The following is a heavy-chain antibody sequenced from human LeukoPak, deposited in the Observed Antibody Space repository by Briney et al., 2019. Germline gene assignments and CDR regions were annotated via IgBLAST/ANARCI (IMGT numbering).Heavy chain of an antibody. J-gene: IGHJ4*02. CDR1: GYTFIGYD. V-gene: IGHV1-8*01. CDR3: ARGAPGSYCSGGSCPYFDY. Sequence: GASVKVSCKASGYTFIGYDINWVRQATGQGLEWMGWMNPITGNTGYAQKFRGRVTMTRNTSISTASMELSSLTSEDTALYYCARGAPGSYCSGGSCPYFDYWGQGTLVSVSS. CDR2: MNPITGNT. D-gene: IGHD2-15*01.